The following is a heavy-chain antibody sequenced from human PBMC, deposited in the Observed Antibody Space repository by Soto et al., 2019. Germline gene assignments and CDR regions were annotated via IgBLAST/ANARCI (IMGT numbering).Heavy chain of an antibody. D-gene: IGHD3-10*01. J-gene: IGHJ5*02. CDR1: GGSVSSGSYY. CDR3: ASGSMVRGVIITYGWFDP. V-gene: IGHV4-61*01. CDR2: IYYSGST. Sequence: SETLSLTCTVSGGSVSSGSYYWSWIRRPPGKGLEWIGYIYYSGSTNYNPSLKSRVTISVDTSKNQFSLKLSSVTAADTAVYYCASGSMVRGVIITYGWFDPWGQGTLVTVSS.